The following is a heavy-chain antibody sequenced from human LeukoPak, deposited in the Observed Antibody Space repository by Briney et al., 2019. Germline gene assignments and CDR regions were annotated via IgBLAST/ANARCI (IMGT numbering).Heavy chain of an antibody. V-gene: IGHV3-11*01. CDR1: GFTFSDYY. J-gene: IGHJ2*01. CDR3: AGGPEEWLTLTWHFDL. CDR2: ISSGSMTI. Sequence: GGSLRLSCAASGFTFSDYYMSWIRQAPGEGLEWVSYISSGSMTIYYADSVKGRFTISRDNAKNSLSLQMNSLRAEDTAVYYCAGGPEEWLTLTWHFDLWGRGTLVTVSS. D-gene: IGHD3-3*01.